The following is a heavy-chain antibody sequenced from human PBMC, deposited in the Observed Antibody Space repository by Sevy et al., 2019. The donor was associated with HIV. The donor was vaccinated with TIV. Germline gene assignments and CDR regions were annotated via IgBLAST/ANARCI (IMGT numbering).Heavy chain of an antibody. CDR3: ARDLNSGYANYYYYGMDV. V-gene: IGHV3-30*04. D-gene: IGHD5-12*01. CDR2: ISYDGSNK. Sequence: GGSLRLSCAASGFTFINHAMHWVRQAPGKGLEWVTVISYDGSNKYYADSVKGRFTISRDTSKSTVYLQMDSLRAEDTAVYYCARDLNSGYANYYYYGMDVWGQGTTGTVSS. J-gene: IGHJ6*01. CDR1: GFTFINHA.